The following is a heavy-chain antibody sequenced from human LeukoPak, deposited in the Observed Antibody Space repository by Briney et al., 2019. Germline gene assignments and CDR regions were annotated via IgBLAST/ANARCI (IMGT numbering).Heavy chain of an antibody. V-gene: IGHV4-39*01. CDR1: GGSISSSSYY. J-gene: IGHJ6*02. CDR2: IYYSGST. CDR3: ARQGSSGYYAQSYYYYGMDV. D-gene: IGHD3-22*01. Sequence: SETLSLTCTVSGGSISSSSYYWGWIRQPPGKGLEWIGSIYYSGSTYYNPSLKSRVTISVDTSKNQFSLKLSSVTAADTAVYYCARQGSSGYYAQSYYYYGMDVWGQGTTVTVSS.